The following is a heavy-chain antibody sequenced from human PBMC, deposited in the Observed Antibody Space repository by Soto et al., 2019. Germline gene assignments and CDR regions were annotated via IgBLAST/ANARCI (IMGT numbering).Heavy chain of an antibody. J-gene: IGHJ6*02. CDR1: GYSFTDYH. CDR2: ISPKSGGT. Sequence: ASVKVSCKASGYSFTDYHIHWVRQAPGQGLEWLGRISPKSGGTSTAQKFQGWVTMTRDRSISTVYMELSSLRSEDTAVYYCARQEYSSSSIYYYGMDVWGQGTTVTAP. CDR3: ARQEYSSSSIYYYGMDV. V-gene: IGHV1-2*04. D-gene: IGHD6-6*01.